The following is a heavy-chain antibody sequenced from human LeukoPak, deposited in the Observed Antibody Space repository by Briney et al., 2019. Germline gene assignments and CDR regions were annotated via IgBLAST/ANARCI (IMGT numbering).Heavy chain of an antibody. D-gene: IGHD3-22*01. CDR2: INHSGST. CDR1: GGSFSGYY. CDR3: ARLYYYDSSGYSDY. J-gene: IGHJ4*02. Sequence: SETLSLTCAVYGGSFSGYYWSWIRQPPGKGLEWIGEINHSGSTNYNPSLKSRVTISVDTSKNQFSLKLSSVTAADTAVYYCARLYYYDSSGYSDYWGQGTLVTVSS. V-gene: IGHV4-34*01.